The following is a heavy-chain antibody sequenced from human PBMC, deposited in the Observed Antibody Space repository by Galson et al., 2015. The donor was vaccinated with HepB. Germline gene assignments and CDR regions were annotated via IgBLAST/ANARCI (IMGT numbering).Heavy chain of an antibody. V-gene: IGHV3-30*04. D-gene: IGHD2-15*01. CDR1: GFTFSSYA. CDR2: ISYDGSNK. CDR3: ARGSRRILKVRRLLHGAADY. Sequence: SLRLSCAASGFTFSSYAMHWVRQAPGKGLEWVAVISYDGSNKYYADSVKGRFTISRDNSKNTLYLQMNSLRAEDTAVYYCARGSRRILKVRRLLHGAADYWGQGTLVTVSS. J-gene: IGHJ4*02.